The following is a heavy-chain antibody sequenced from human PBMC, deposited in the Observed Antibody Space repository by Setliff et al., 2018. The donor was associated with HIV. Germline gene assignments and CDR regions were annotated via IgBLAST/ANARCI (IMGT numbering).Heavy chain of an antibody. CDR2: IDHRGRP. CDR3: ARHDSGGYYSLDY. Sequence: PSETLSLTCGIYGGSFSDYYWSWIRQPPGKGLEWIGEIDHRGRPKYNPSLNSRVTMSVDKSRNQFSLKVSSVTAADTAVYYCARHDSGGYYSLDYWGQGTLVTVSS. D-gene: IGHD3-22*01. J-gene: IGHJ4*02. CDR1: GGSFSDYY. V-gene: IGHV4-34*01.